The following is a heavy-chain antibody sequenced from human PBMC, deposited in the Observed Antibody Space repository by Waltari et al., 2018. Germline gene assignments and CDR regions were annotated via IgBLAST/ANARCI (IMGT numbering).Heavy chain of an antibody. J-gene: IGHJ6*02. CDR3: ARSSASFGHYYYVGMDV. CDR1: GYNHPSIT. D-gene: IGHD3-3*01. Sequence: QVHFVQSGADVKKTGAALRISCKIFGYNHPSITLNWVGQAPGQSLEWMAWINTARGKTQYTEKLQGRVTLTTDTAATTVFLDVSSLRTEDTAVYYCARSSASFGHYYYVGMDVWGQGTSVTVSS. V-gene: IGHV1-3*04. CDR2: INTARGKT.